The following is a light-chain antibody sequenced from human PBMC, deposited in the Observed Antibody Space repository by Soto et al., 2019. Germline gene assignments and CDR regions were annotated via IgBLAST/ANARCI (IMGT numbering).Light chain of an antibody. Sequence: DIQMTQSPSSLSASVGDRVTISCRASQTISFYLNWYQQKPGKAHKVLIYAASNLQSGVPSRFSGSGSGTEFTLTISSLQPEDFATYYCQQSYSIPITFGQGTRLETK. CDR1: QTISFY. CDR3: QQSYSIPIT. J-gene: IGKJ5*01. CDR2: AAS. V-gene: IGKV1-39*01.